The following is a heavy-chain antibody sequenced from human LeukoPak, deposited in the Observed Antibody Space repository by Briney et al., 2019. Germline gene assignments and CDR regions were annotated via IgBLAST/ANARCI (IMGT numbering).Heavy chain of an antibody. J-gene: IGHJ4*02. Sequence: GASVKVSCKASGYTFTGYYMHWVRQAPGQGLEWMGWINPNSGGTNCAQKFQGRVTMTRDTSISTAYMELSRLRSDDTAVYYCAREWEQGVCFDYWGQGTLVTVSS. CDR3: AREWEQGVCFDY. V-gene: IGHV1-2*02. CDR2: INPNSGGT. CDR1: GYTFTGYY. D-gene: IGHD1-26*01.